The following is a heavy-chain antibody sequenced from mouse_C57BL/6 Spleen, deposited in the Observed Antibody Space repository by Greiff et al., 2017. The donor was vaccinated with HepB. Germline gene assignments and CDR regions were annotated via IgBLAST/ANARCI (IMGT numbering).Heavy chain of an antibody. Sequence: QVQLKQSGAELAKPGASVKLSCKASGYTFTSYWMHWVKQRPGQGLEWIGYINPSSGYTKYNQKFKDKATLTADKSSSTAYMQLSSLTDEDSAVYYCANWERVRDFDYWGQGTTLTVSS. CDR1: GYTFTSYW. CDR3: ANWERVRDFDY. J-gene: IGHJ2*01. D-gene: IGHD4-1*01. V-gene: IGHV1-7*01. CDR2: INPSSGYT.